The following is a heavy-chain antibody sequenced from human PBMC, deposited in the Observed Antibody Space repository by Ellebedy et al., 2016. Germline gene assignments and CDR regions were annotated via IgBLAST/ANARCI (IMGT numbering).Heavy chain of an antibody. V-gene: IGHV4-31*03. CDR1: GGSFSSGGYY. Sequence: SETLSLTXTVPGGSFSSGGYYWSWIRQHPAKGLEWFGYIYYTGTTYYNPSLKSRVTISVDTSKNQFSLKLSSVTAADTAVYYCARATPFFDYWGQGTLVTVSS. D-gene: IGHD4-17*01. J-gene: IGHJ4*02. CDR3: ARATPFFDY. CDR2: IYYTGTT.